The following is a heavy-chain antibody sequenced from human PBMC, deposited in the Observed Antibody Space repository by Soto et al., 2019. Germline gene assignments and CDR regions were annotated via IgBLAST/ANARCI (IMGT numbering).Heavy chain of an antibody. CDR1: GYTFTGYC. J-gene: IGHJ6*02. D-gene: IGHD6-6*01. V-gene: IGHV1-2*04. CDR3: ARTPGWGGSSSSHGGFYYYGMDV. Sequence: ASVKVSCKASGYTFTGYCMHWVLQAPGQGLEWMGWRNPNSGCTNYAQKFQGWVTMTRDTSISTAYMELSRLRSDDTAVYYCARTPGWGGSSSSHGGFYYYGMDVWGQGTTVTVSS. CDR2: RNPNSGCT.